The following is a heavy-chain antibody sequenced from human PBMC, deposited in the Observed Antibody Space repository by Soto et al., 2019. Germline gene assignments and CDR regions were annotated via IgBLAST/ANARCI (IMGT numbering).Heavy chain of an antibody. Sequence: SGGSLRLSCAASGFTFSSYSMNWVRQAPGKGLEWVSYISSSSSTIYYADSVKGRFTISRDNAKNSLYLQMNSLRAEDTAVYYCARARDRPPPNWFDPWGQGTLVTVSS. J-gene: IGHJ5*02. CDR1: GFTFSSYS. V-gene: IGHV3-48*01. CDR3: ARARDRPPPNWFDP. CDR2: ISSSSSTI.